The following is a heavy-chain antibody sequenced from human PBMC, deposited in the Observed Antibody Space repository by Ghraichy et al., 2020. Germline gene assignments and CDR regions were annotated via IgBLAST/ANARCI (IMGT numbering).Heavy chain of an antibody. V-gene: IGHV1-69*13. CDR3: ARDGQLGILLGVFFDY. CDR2: IIPIFGTA. Sequence: SVKVSCKASGGTFSSYAISWVRQAPGQGLEWMGGIIPIFGTANYAQKFQGRVTITADESTSTAYMELSSLRSEDTAVYYCARDGQLGILLGVFFDYWGQGTLVTVSS. J-gene: IGHJ4*02. CDR1: GGTFSSYA. D-gene: IGHD7-27*01.